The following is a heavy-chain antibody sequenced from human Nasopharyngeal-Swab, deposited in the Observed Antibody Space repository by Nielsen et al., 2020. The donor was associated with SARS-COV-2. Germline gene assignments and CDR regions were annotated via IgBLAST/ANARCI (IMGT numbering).Heavy chain of an antibody. CDR1: GYTFTGYD. CDR2: INPNSGGT. D-gene: IGHD6-13*01. CDR3: ARVAVAAAGDYYYYGMDV. V-gene: IGHV1-2*04. J-gene: IGHJ6*02. Sequence: ASVKVSCKASGYTFTGYDMNWVRQAPGQGLEWMGWINPNSGGTNYAQKFQGWVTMTRDTSISTAYMELSRLRSDDTAVYYCARVAVAAAGDYYYYGMDVWGQGTTVTVSS.